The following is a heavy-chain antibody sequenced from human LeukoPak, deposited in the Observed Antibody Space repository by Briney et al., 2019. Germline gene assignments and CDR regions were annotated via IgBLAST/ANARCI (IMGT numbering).Heavy chain of an antibody. CDR3: ARGGGYYDRSAKYFIRPPEY. J-gene: IGHJ4*02. V-gene: IGHV1-8*01. Sequence: GASVKVSCKASGYTFTSYDINWVRQATGQGLEWMGWMNPNSGNTGYAQKFQGRVAMTRNTSISTAHMELSSLRSEDTAVYYCARGGGYYDRSAKYFIRPPEYWGQGTLVTVSS. CDR2: MNPNSGNT. D-gene: IGHD3-22*01. CDR1: GYTFTSYD.